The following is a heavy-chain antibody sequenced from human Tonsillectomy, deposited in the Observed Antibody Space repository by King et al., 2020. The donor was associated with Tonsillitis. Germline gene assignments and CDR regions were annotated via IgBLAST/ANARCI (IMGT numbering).Heavy chain of an antibody. CDR2: INPNSGGT. V-gene: IGHV1-2*02. CDR1: GYTFTGYY. CDR3: ASLGYCSSTSCYLGYYMDV. Sequence: VQLVESGAEVKKPGASVKVSCKASGYTFTGYYMHWVRQAPGQGLEWMGWINPNSGGTNYAQKFQGRVTMTRDTSFSTAYRELSRLGSDDTAVYYCASLGYCSSTSCYLGYYMDVWGKGTTVTVSS. D-gene: IGHD2-2*01. J-gene: IGHJ6*03.